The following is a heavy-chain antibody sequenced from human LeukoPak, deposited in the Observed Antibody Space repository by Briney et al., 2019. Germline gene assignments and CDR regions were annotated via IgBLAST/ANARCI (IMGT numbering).Heavy chain of an antibody. CDR2: ISSSSSTI. V-gene: IGHV3-48*02. Sequence: GGSLRLSCAASGFTFSSYSMNWVRQAPGKGLEWVSYISSSSSTIYYADSVKGRFTISRDNAKNSLYLQMNSLRDEDTAVYYRARASFYYDSSGYWETPNLATTPSYFDYWGQGTLVTVSS. J-gene: IGHJ4*02. D-gene: IGHD3-22*01. CDR3: ARASFYYDSSGYWETPNLATTPSYFDY. CDR1: GFTFSSYS.